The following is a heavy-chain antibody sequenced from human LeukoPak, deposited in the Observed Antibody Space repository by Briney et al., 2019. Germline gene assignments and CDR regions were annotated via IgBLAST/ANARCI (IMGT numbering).Heavy chain of an antibody. D-gene: IGHD1-26*01. V-gene: IGHV1-18*01. CDR3: ARSPELLRTFDI. Sequence: ASVKVSCKASGYTFIHYGITWVRQAPGQGLEWMGWISAYNGNTNYAQKFQGRVTITADKSTSTAYMELSSLRSEDTAVYYCARSPELLRTFDIWGQGTMVTVSS. CDR1: GYTFIHYG. J-gene: IGHJ3*02. CDR2: ISAYNGNT.